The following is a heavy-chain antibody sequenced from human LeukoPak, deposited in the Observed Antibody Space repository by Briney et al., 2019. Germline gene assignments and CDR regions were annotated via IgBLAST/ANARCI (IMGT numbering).Heavy chain of an antibody. V-gene: IGHV3-23*01. J-gene: IGHJ4*02. CDR1: GFTFSSYA. Sequence: PGGSLRLSCAASGFTFSSYAVSWVRQAPGKGLEWVSAISGSGGSTYYADSVKGRFTISRDNSKNTLYLQMNSLRAEDTAVHYCAKDFQVATMIVVDPSGLNWGQGTLVTVSS. CDR2: ISGSGGST. D-gene: IGHD3-22*01. CDR3: AKDFQVATMIVVDPSGLN.